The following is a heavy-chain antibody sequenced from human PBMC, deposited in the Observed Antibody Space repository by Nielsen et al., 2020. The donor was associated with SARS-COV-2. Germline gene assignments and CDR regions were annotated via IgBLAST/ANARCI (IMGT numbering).Heavy chain of an antibody. CDR3: ARDGIIVVVTATPSPSYFDY. Sequence: VRQMPGKGLEWVANIKQDGSEKYYVDSVKGRFTISRDNAKNSLYLQMNSLRAEDTAVYYCARDGIIVVVTATPSPSYFDYWGQGTLVTVSS. V-gene: IGHV3-7*01. D-gene: IGHD2-21*02. CDR2: IKQDGSEK. J-gene: IGHJ4*02.